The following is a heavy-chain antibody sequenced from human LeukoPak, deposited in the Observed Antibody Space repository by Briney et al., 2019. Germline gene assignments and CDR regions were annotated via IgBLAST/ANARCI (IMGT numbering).Heavy chain of an antibody. V-gene: IGHV6-1*01. D-gene: IGHD3-10*01. CDR3: ARENTLVRGTRNPFDY. Sequence: SQTLSLTCAISGDSVSSNDAAWNWLRQSPSRGLEWLVRTFYRSKWYYDSAVSVKSRITINPDTSKNQFSLQLNSVTPEDTAVYYCARENTLVRGTRNPFDYWGRGTLVTVSS. CDR2: TFYRSKWYY. CDR1: GDSVSSNDAA. J-gene: IGHJ4*02.